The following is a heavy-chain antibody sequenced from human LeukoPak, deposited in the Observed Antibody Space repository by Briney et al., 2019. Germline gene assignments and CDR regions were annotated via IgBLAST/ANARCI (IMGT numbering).Heavy chain of an antibody. CDR3: AREGSDGYLFDY. CDR2: TYYRSKWYN. CDR1: GDSVSSNSAT. J-gene: IGHJ4*02. D-gene: IGHD3-22*01. Sequence: SQTPSLTCAISGDSVSSNSATWGWIRQSPSRGLEWLGRTYYRSKWYNDYAVSVKSRVTINPDTSKNQFSLQLNSVTPEDTAVYYCAREGSDGYLFDYWGQGSLVIVSS. V-gene: IGHV6-1*01.